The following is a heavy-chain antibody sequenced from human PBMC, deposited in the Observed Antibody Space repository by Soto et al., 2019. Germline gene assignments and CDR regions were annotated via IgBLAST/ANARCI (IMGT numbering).Heavy chain of an antibody. J-gene: IGHJ4*02. CDR3: ATDRVRYSGSWSYPDY. Sequence: QVQLVESGGGVVQPGRSLRLSCAASGLTFNNYGMHWVRQAPGKGLEWVAVISYEGSHTFYADSVKGRFTISRDNSQNTMYLQMYSLRPEDTAVYYCATDRVRYSGSWSYPDYWGQGTLVTVSS. V-gene: IGHV3-30*03. D-gene: IGHD3-10*01. CDR2: ISYEGSHT. CDR1: GLTFNNYG.